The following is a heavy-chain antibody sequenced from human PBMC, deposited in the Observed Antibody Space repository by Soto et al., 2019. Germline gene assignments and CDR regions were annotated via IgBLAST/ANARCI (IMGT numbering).Heavy chain of an antibody. D-gene: IGHD6-6*01. CDR2: MSGRGGSL. V-gene: IGHV3-23*01. J-gene: IGHJ4*02. Sequence: EVHLLESGGGLVQPGGSLRLSCAASGFSFSSYAMVWVRQAPGKGLEWVSVMSGRGGSLYFADYVKGRYTISRDNSKNVLSLELNSLSAEETATYFCAKGSIEYRASVDNWGQGTLVVVSS. CDR1: GFSFSSYA. CDR3: AKGSIEYRASVDN.